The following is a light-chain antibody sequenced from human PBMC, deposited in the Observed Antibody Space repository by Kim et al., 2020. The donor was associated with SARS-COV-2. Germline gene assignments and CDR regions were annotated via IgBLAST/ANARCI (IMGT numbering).Light chain of an antibody. Sequence: RVTISCTGSRSKIGAGYDVHWYQQLPGTAPKLLIYGNSNRPSGVPDRFSGSKSGTSASLAITGLQAEDEADFYCQSYDSSLSGSVVFGGGTQLTV. CDR3: QSYDSSLSGSVV. J-gene: IGLJ2*01. CDR1: RSKIGAGYD. V-gene: IGLV1-40*01. CDR2: GNS.